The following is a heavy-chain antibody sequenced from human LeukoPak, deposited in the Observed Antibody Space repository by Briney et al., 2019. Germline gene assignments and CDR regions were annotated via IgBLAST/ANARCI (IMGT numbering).Heavy chain of an antibody. Sequence: VASVKVSCKASGGTFSSYAISWVRQAPGQGLEWMGWINPNSGGTNYAQKFQGRVTMTRDTSISTAYMELSRLRSDDTAVYYCARGDSSSWYDYYYYYGMDVWGQGTTVTVSS. CDR2: INPNSGGT. J-gene: IGHJ6*02. CDR1: GGTFSSYA. V-gene: IGHV1-2*02. D-gene: IGHD6-13*01. CDR3: ARGDSSSWYDYYYYYGMDV.